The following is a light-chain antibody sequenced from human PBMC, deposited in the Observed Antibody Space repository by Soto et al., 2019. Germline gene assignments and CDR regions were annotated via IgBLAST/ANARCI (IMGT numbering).Light chain of an antibody. CDR2: LNSDGSH. Sequence: QPVLTQSPSASASLGASVKLTCTLSSGHSSYAIAWHQQQPEKGPRYLMKLNSDGSHSKGDGIPDRFSGSSSGAERYLTISSLQSEDEADYHCQTWGTGFYVFGTGTKLTVL. J-gene: IGLJ1*01. CDR3: QTWGTGFYV. CDR1: SGHSSYA. V-gene: IGLV4-69*01.